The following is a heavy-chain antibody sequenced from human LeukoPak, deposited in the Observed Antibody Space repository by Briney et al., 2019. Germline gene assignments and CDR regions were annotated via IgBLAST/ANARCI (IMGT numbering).Heavy chain of an antibody. CDR2: IIPIFGTA. CDR3: ATQIQGEVGATEIDY. V-gene: IGHV1-69*06. D-gene: IGHD1-26*01. Sequence: GASVKVSCKASGFTFTSYGISWVRQAPGQGLEWRGGIIPIFGTANYAQKFQGRVKITADKSTSTAYMELSSLRSEDTAVYYCATQIQGEVGATEIDYWGQGTLVTVSS. CDR1: GFTFTSYG. J-gene: IGHJ4*02.